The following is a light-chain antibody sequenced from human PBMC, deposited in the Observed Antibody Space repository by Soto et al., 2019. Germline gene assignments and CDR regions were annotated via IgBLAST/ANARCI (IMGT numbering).Light chain of an antibody. CDR1: QGIFSA. V-gene: IGKV1D-13*01. Sequence: AMQLTQSPSSLSASVGDRVTITCRASQGIFSALAWYQYKPGKAPRLLIYDVSRLESGVPARFSGSGSGTEFTLTIDNLQPEDFATFYCQQYREFPHTFGPGTNVDFE. CDR3: QQYREFPHT. CDR2: DVS. J-gene: IGKJ3*01.